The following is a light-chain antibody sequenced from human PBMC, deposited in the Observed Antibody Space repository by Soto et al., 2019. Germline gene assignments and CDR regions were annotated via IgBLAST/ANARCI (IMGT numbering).Light chain of an antibody. CDR1: SSDVGGFNY. Sequence: QSVLTQPASLSGSPGQSITISCTGTSSDVGGFNYVSWYQYHPGKAPRLLIYGVSTRPSGVSYRFSGSKSGNTASLTISGLQAEDEADYFCQSYDSSLATVLFGGGTKLTVL. CDR3: QSYDSSLATVL. J-gene: IGLJ2*01. V-gene: IGLV2-14*01. CDR2: GVS.